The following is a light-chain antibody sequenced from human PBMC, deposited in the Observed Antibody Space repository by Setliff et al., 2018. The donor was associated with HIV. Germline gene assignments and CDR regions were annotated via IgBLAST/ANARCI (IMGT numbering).Light chain of an antibody. Sequence: QTVVTQEPSFSVSPGGTVTLTCGFSSGSVSTYDYPSWFQQTPGQAPRTLIYNTNIRSFGVPDRFSGSILGNKAALTITGAQADDECDYYCVLYMGNGMSVFGGGTKVTVL. CDR1: SGSVSTYDY. CDR3: VLYMGNGMSV. J-gene: IGLJ3*02. V-gene: IGLV8-61*01. CDR2: NTN.